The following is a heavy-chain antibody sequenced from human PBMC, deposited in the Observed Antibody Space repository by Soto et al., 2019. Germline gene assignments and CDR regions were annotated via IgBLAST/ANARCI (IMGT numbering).Heavy chain of an antibody. V-gene: IGHV3-48*01. Sequence: GGSLRLSCAASGCTFSSYSMNWVRQAPGKGLEWVSYISSSSSTIYYADSVKGRFTISADKSISTAYLQWSSLKASDTAMYYCARTFSGIAAAGTPFDYWGQGTLVTVSS. D-gene: IGHD6-13*01. CDR1: GCTFSSYS. CDR2: ISSSSSTI. J-gene: IGHJ4*02. CDR3: ARTFSGIAAAGTPFDY.